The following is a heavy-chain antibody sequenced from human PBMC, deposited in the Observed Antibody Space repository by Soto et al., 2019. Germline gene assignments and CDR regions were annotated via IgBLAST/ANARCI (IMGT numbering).Heavy chain of an antibody. CDR2: ISYDGSNK. CDR1: GFTFSSYA. J-gene: IGHJ6*02. V-gene: IGHV3-30-3*01. CDR3: ARDRETTVTTAMGYYYYGMDV. Sequence: PGGSLRLSCAASGFTFSSYAMHWVRQAPGKGLEWVAVISYDGSNKYYADSVKGRFTISRDNSKNTLYLQMNSLRAEDTAVYYCARDRETTVTTAMGYYYYGMDVWGQGTTVTVSS. D-gene: IGHD4-4*01.